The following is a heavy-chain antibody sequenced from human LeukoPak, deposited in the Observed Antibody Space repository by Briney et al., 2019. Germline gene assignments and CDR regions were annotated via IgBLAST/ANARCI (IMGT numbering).Heavy chain of an antibody. J-gene: IGHJ4*02. Sequence: ASVKVSCKASGGTFSSYAISWVRQAPGQGLEWMGRIIPILGIANYAQKFQGRVTITTDESTSTAYMELSSLRSEDTAVYYCARDRYDFWSGYYTGYFDYWGQGTLVTVSS. CDR3: ARDRYDFWSGYYTGYFDY. CDR1: GGTFSSYA. D-gene: IGHD3-3*01. CDR2: IIPILGIA. V-gene: IGHV1-69*04.